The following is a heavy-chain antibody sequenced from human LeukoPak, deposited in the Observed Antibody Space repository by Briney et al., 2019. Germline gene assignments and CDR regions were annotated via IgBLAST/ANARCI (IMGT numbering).Heavy chain of an antibody. Sequence: SETLSLTCTVSGGSISSGGYYWSWIRQPPGKGLEWIGYIYYSGSTYYNPSLKSRVTISVDTSKNQFSLKLSSVTAADTAVYYCARLNRVVPAAYFDYWGQGTLVTVSS. D-gene: IGHD2-2*01. V-gene: IGHV4-31*03. CDR1: GGSISSGGYY. J-gene: IGHJ4*02. CDR2: IYYSGST. CDR3: ARLNRVVPAAYFDY.